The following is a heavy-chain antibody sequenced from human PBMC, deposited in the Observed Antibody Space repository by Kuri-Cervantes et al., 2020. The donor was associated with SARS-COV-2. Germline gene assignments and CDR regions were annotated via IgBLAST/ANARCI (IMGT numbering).Heavy chain of an antibody. V-gene: IGHV5-51*01. J-gene: IGHJ1*01. D-gene: IGHD1-26*01. CDR1: GYSFTSYW. Sequence: KVSCKGSGYSFTSYWIGWVRQMPGKGLEWMGLIYPGDSDTRYRPSFQGQVTISADKSISTAYLQWSTLKASDTAMYYCARPVGATPAYFQHWGQGTLVTVSS. CDR2: IYPGDSDT. CDR3: ARPVGATPAYFQH.